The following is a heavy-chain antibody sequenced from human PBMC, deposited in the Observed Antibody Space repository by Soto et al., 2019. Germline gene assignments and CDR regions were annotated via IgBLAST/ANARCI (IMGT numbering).Heavy chain of an antibody. CDR3: ARLPAAIRDYYYYGMDV. V-gene: IGHV4-34*01. J-gene: IGHJ6*02. CDR2: INHSGST. CDR1: GGSFSGYY. Sequence: SETLSLTCAVYGGSFSGYYWSWIRQPPGKGLEWIGEINHSGSTNYNPSLKSRVTISVDTSKNQFSLKLSSVTAADTAVYYCARLPAAIRDYYYYGMDVWGQGTTVTVSS. D-gene: IGHD2-2*02.